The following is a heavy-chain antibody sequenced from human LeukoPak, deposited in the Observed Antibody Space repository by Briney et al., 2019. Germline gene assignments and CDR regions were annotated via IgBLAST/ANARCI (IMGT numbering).Heavy chain of an antibody. CDR2: IRGNAGTT. V-gene: IGHV3-23*01. D-gene: IGHD3-22*01. CDR3: AKGHADSSGYYYFDS. CDR1: GFTFSSHG. Sequence: AGETLRLSCAASGFTFSSHGMNWVRQAPGKGLEWVSAIRGNAGTTYYADSVKGRFTIFRDNSKNMLYLQMNSLRVEDTAVYYCAKGHADSSGYYYFDSWGQGTLVTVSS. J-gene: IGHJ4*02.